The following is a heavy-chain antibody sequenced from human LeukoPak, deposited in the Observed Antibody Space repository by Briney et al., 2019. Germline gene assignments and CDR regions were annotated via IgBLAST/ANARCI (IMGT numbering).Heavy chain of an antibody. Sequence: GESLKISCKGSGYSFNTYWIGWVRQMPGKGLEWMGIIYPGESDTRYSPSFQGQVTISADKSISTAYLQWSSLKASDTAMYYCAGYSGYDLEHDAFDIWGQGTMVTVSS. CDR3: AGYSGYDLEHDAFDI. V-gene: IGHV5-51*01. J-gene: IGHJ3*02. CDR2: IYPGESDT. CDR1: GYSFNTYW. D-gene: IGHD5-12*01.